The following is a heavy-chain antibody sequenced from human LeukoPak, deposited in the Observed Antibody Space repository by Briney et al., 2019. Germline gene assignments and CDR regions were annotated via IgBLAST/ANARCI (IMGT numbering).Heavy chain of an antibody. V-gene: IGHV3-64*01. J-gene: IGHJ4*02. D-gene: IGHD4-17*01. CDR3: ASGVPYGDYRHGGY. Sequence: PGGSLRLSCAASGFTFSSYAMHWVRQAPGKGLEYVSAISSNGGSTYCANSVKGRFTISRDNSKNTLYLQMGSLRAEDMAVYYCASGVPYGDYRHGGYWGQGTLVTVSS. CDR2: ISSNGGST. CDR1: GFTFSSYA.